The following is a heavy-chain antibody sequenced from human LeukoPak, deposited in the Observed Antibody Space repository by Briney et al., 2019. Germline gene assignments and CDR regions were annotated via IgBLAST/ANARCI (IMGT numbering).Heavy chain of an antibody. CDR1: GFTFSDYY. V-gene: IGHV3-11*01. D-gene: IGHD5-24*01. CDR3: ARDRGPEMATISDY. J-gene: IGHJ4*02. CDR2: ISSSGSTI. Sequence: SGGPLRLSCAASGFTFSDYYMSWIRQAPGKGLEWVSYISSSGSTIYYADSVKGRFTISRDNAKNSLYLQMNSLRAEDTAVYYCARDRGPEMATISDYWGQGTLVTVSS.